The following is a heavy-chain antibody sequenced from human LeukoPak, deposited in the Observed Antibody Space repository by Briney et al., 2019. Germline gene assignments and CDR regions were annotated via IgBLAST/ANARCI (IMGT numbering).Heavy chain of an antibody. J-gene: IGHJ3*02. CDR1: GYTFTSYD. Sequence: ASVKVSCKASGYTFTSYDINWVRQATGQGLEWMGWMNPNSGNTGYAQKFQGRVTITRNTSISTAYMELSSLRSEDTAVYYCARATILQFLEWSVAFDIWGQGTMVTVSS. CDR2: MNPNSGNT. D-gene: IGHD3-3*01. CDR3: ARATILQFLEWSVAFDI. V-gene: IGHV1-8*03.